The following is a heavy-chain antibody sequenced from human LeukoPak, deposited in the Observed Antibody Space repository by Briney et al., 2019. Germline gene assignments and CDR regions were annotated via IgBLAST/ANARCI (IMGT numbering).Heavy chain of an antibody. CDR2: IGGSGSYT. CDR1: GFTLSTYA. V-gene: IGHV3-23*01. J-gene: IGHJ4*02. CDR3: AIDWYDY. Sequence: GSLRLSCGASGFTLSTYAMIWVPQAPGKGLEWVSVIGGSGSYTYYADSVKGRFTISRDNSKDTLYLQMNSLRPEDTAVYYCAIDWYDYWGQGTLVTVSS. D-gene: IGHD6-13*01.